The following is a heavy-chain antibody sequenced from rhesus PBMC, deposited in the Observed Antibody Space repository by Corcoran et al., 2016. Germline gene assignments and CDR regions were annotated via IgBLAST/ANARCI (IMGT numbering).Heavy chain of an antibody. V-gene: IGHV3S18*01. J-gene: IGHJ4*01. Sequence: EVQLVESGGGLAKPGGSLRLSCAASGFSFSDYYMYWVRQAPGKGLEWVSGISCAGGSNYYADSVKGRFTISRENAKSTLYLQMDSLRAEDTAVYYCARDRTIVVPSFDYWGQGVLVTVSS. CDR2: ISCAGGSN. CDR1: GFSFSDYY. D-gene: IGHD3-16*01. CDR3: ARDRTIVVPSFDY.